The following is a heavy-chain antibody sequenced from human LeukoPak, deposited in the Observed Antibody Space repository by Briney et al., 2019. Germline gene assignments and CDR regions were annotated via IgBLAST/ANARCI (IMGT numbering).Heavy chain of an antibody. CDR2: VYYSGTI. V-gene: IGHV4-59*08. D-gene: IGHD2-21*02. J-gene: IGHJ1*01. CDR3: ARHGTAAGPFQL. CDR1: GGAIDNYY. Sequence: SETLSLTCTVSGGAIDNYYWSWIRQPPGKGLEWIAYVYYSGTINYYPSLESRVTISVDTSKNQFSLRLTSVAAADTAVYYCARHGTAAGPFQLWGQGTLVTVSS.